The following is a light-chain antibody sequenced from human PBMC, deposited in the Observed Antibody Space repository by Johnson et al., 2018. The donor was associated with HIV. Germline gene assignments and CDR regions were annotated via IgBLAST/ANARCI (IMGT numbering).Light chain of an antibody. CDR3: GTWDTSLSVYV. CDR1: SSNIGNNY. Sequence: VLTQSPSVSAAPGQKVTISCSGSSSNIGNNYVSWYQQLPGTAPKLLIYENNKRPSGIPDRFSGSKSGTSATLGITGLQTGDEADYYCGTWDTSLSVYVFGTGTKVTVL. J-gene: IGLJ1*01. V-gene: IGLV1-51*02. CDR2: ENN.